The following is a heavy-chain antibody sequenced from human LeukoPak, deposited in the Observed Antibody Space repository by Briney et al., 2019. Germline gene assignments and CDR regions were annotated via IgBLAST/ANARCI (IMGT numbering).Heavy chain of an antibody. V-gene: IGHV3-15*01. CDR3: TTDAKRYCSSTSCYGESGH. Sequence: GGSLRLSCAASGFTVSSKYMSWVRQAPGKGLEWVGRIKSKTDGGTTDYAAPVKGRFTISRDDSKNTLYLQMNSLKTEDTAVYYCTTDAKRYCSSTSCYGESGHWGQGTLVTVSS. D-gene: IGHD2-2*01. J-gene: IGHJ4*02. CDR1: GFTVSSKY. CDR2: IKSKTDGGTT.